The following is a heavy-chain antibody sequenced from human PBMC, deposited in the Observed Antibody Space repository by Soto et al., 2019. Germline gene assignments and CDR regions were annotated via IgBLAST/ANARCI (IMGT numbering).Heavy chain of an antibody. CDR1: GFTVSNNY. CDR2: IYSGGYT. V-gene: IGHV3-53*01. D-gene: IGHD3-10*01. J-gene: IGHJ4*02. Sequence: EVQLVESGGGLIQPGGSLRLSCAVSGFTVSNNYMSWVRQAPGKGLEGVSVIYSGGYTAYGDSVKGRFTISRDNSKNTLYPKIKTRGAAPPAVSYCATHPGGGGYWGQGTLVTVSS. CDR3: ATHPGGGGY.